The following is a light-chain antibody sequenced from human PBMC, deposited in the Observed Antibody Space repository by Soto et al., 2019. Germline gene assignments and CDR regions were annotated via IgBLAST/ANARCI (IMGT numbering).Light chain of an antibody. Sequence: DIPMTQSPSTLSASVGDRVTITCRASQSISSWLAWYQQKPGKAPKLLIYKASSLESGVPSRFSGSGYGTEFTLTISSLQPDDFATYFCQQYSAYATFGQGTKLEIK. V-gene: IGKV1-5*03. CDR3: QQYSAYAT. CDR1: QSISSW. J-gene: IGKJ2*01. CDR2: KAS.